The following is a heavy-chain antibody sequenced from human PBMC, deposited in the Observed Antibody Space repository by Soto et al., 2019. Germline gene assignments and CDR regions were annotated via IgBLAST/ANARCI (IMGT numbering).Heavy chain of an antibody. CDR3: AKAPIAVAGSDLHY. J-gene: IGHJ4*02. D-gene: IGHD6-19*01. CDR2: ISYDGTKR. CDR1: GFTFSTYG. V-gene: IGHV3-30*18. Sequence: QVQLVESGGGVVQPGKSLTLSCVVSGFTFSTYGMHWVRQAPGKGLEWVALISYDGTKRYYAASVKGRVTISRDNSKNTMYLEMNSLRADDTAVYYCAKAPIAVAGSDLHYWGQGTLVIASS.